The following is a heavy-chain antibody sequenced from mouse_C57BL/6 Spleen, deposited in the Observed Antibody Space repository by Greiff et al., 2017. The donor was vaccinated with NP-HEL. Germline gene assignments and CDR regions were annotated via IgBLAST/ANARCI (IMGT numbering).Heavy chain of an antibody. V-gene: IGHV1-55*01. J-gene: IGHJ1*03. CDR3: SRITTVASCFDV. Sequence: QVQLQQPGAELVKPGASVKMSCKASGYTFTSYWITWVKQRPGQGLEWIGDIYPGSGSTNYNEKFKSKATLTVDTSSSTAYMQLSSLTSEDSAVYYCSRITTVASCFDVWGTGTTVTVSS. D-gene: IGHD1-1*01. CDR2: IYPGSGST. CDR1: GYTFTSYW.